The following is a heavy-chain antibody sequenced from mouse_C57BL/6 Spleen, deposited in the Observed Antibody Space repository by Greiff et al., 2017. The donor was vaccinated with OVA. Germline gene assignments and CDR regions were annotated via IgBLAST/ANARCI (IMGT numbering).Heavy chain of an antibody. CDR1: GYSITSGYY. J-gene: IGHJ4*01. D-gene: IGHD2-3*01. CDR3: ARGGWLLQCAMDY. CDR2: ISYDGSN. V-gene: IGHV3-6*01. Sequence: EVHLVESGPGLVKPSQSLSLTCSVTGYSITSGYYWYWIRQFPGNKLEWMGYISYDGSNNYNPSLKNRISITRDTSKNQFFLKLNSVTTEDTATYDCARGGWLLQCAMDYWGQGTSVTVSS.